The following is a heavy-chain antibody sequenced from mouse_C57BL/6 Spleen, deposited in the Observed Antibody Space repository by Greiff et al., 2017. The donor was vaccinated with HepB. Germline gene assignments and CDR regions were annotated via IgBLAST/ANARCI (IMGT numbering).Heavy chain of an antibody. Sequence: EVQVVESAGGLVQPGSSMKLSCTASGFTFSDYYMAWVRQVPEKGLEWVANINYDGSSTYYLDSLKSRFIISRDNAKNILYLQMSSLESEDTATYYCARAGKDDYYYGSNRYFDYWGQGTTLTVSS. D-gene: IGHD1-1*01. CDR2: INYDGSST. CDR1: GFTFSDYY. V-gene: IGHV5-16*01. J-gene: IGHJ2*01. CDR3: ARAGKDDYYYGSNRYFDY.